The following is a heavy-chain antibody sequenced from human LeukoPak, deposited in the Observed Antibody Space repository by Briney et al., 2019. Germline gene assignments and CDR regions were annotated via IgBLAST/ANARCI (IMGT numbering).Heavy chain of an antibody. CDR2: IDSDGSST. CDR1: GFTFSSYW. J-gene: IGHJ4*02. CDR3: AKTPSYYDSGGYYSFDY. D-gene: IGHD3-22*01. Sequence: GGSLRLSCAASGFTFSSYWMHWVRQAPGKGLVWVSRIDSDGSSTSYADSVKGRFTISRDNAKNTLYLQMNSLRAEDTAVYYCAKTPSYYDSGGYYSFDYWGQGTLVTVSS. V-gene: IGHV3-74*01.